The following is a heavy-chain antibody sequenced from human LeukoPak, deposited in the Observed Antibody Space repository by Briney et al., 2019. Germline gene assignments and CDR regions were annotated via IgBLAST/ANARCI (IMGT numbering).Heavy chain of an antibody. V-gene: IGHV3-30-3*01. Sequence: PGRSLRLSCAPSGFTFSSYAMHWVRQAPGKGLEWVAVISCDGSNKYYADSVKGRFTISRDNSKNTLYLQMNSLRAEDTAVYYCARVSGGRQAYDYWGQGTLVTVSS. CDR1: GFTFSSYA. CDR2: ISCDGSNK. D-gene: IGHD1-26*01. J-gene: IGHJ4*02. CDR3: ARVSGGRQAYDY.